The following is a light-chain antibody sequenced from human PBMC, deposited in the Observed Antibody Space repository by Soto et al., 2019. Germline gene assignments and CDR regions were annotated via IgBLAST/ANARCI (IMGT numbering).Light chain of an antibody. CDR2: AES. CDR3: QQYNNWPIT. CDR1: QGIAGS. J-gene: IGKJ5*01. Sequence: DIQLTQSPSFLSASVGDRVTITCRASQGIAGSLAWYQQKPGKPPKLLIYAESTLQSGVPSRFSGSGSGTRGTLTISSLQPEDFEVYYCQQYNNWPITFGQGTRLEIK. V-gene: IGKV1-9*01.